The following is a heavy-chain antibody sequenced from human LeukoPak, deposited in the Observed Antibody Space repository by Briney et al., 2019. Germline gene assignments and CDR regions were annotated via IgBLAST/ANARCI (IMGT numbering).Heavy chain of an antibody. CDR3: TTEEDIVVVVAAK. CDR2: IKGKTDGGTT. CDR1: GFTFSNAW. Sequence: PGGSLRLSCAASGFTFSNAWMSWVRQAPGKGLEWVGRIKGKTDGGTTDYAAPVKGRFTISRDDSKNTLYLQMNSLKTEDTAVYYCTTEEDIVVVVAAKWGQGTLVTVSS. V-gene: IGHV3-15*01. J-gene: IGHJ4*02. D-gene: IGHD2-15*01.